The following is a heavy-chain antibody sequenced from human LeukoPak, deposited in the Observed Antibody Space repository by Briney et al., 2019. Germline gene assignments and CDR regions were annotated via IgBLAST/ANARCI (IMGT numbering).Heavy chain of an antibody. CDR2: ISYAGSNE. CDR3: ARRLEYSGSEGVFDY. D-gene: IGHD1-26*01. Sequence: PGGSLRLSCAASGFTFSDYGMHWVRQAPGKGLEWVAFISYAGSNEHYADSVKGRFTISRDNSKNTLDLQMNSLRAEDTAVYYCARRLEYSGSEGVFDYWGQGTLVTVSS. J-gene: IGHJ4*02. CDR1: GFTFSDYG. V-gene: IGHV3-30*03.